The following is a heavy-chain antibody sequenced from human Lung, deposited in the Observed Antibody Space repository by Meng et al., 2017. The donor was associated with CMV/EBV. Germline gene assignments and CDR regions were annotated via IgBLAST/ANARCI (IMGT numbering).Heavy chain of an antibody. CDR2: ISSTGSSI. Sequence: GGSLRLSCAASGFSFSDYYMSWIRQAPGEGLEWVSYISSTGSSIYYADSVKGRFTISRDNAKNSLYLQMNSLRAEDTAMYYCARDPRPGAYYFGMDVWGQGTTVXVSS. D-gene: IGHD6-6*01. V-gene: IGHV3-11*04. CDR3: ARDPRPGAYYFGMDV. CDR1: GFSFSDYY. J-gene: IGHJ6*02.